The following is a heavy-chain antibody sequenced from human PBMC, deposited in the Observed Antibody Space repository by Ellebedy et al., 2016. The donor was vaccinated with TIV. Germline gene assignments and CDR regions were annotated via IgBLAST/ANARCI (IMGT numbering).Heavy chain of an antibody. CDR2: LHPSSGGT. J-gene: IGHJ4*02. Sequence: ASVKVSCKTSGYIFTAYHIHWVRQAPGQGLEWMGWLHPSSGGTNYAQNFQGRVSMTRDTSISTAYMELSRLNSDDTAVYYCAAFPYISTSSAYWGQGTLVTVSS. D-gene: IGHD6-6*01. CDR1: GYIFTAYH. V-gene: IGHV1-2*02. CDR3: AAFPYISTSSAY.